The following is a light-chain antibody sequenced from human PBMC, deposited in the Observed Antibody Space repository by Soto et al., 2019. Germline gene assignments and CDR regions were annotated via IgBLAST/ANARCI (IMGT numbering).Light chain of an antibody. J-gene: IGLJ2*01. CDR2: EDN. CDR1: SGSIASNY. V-gene: IGLV6-57*04. CDR3: QSYDSSNHRV. Sequence: NFMLTQPHSVSESPGKTVTISCTRSSGSIASNYVQWYQQRPGSAPTTVIYEDNQRPSGVPDRFSGSIDSSSNSASLTISGLKTEDDADYYCQSYDSSNHRVFGGGTKLTVL.